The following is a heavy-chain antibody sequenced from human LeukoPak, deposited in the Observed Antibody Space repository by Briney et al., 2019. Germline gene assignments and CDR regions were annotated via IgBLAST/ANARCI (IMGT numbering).Heavy chain of an antibody. CDR2: IIPILRIA. J-gene: IGHJ4*02. D-gene: IGHD6-19*01. Sequence: GASVKVSCKASGGTFSSYAISWVRQAPGQGLEWMGRIIPILRIANYAQKFQERVTITRDMSTSTAYMELSSLRSEDTAVYYCAAGSSGWFGWGQGTLVTVSS. V-gene: IGHV1-69*04. CDR1: GGTFSSYA. CDR3: AAGSSGWFG.